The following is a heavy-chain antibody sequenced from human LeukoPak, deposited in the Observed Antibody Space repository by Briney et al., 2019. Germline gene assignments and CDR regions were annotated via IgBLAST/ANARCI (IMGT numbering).Heavy chain of an antibody. CDR2: INPSGGSA. CDR1: GYTFTSYY. V-gene: IGHV1-46*01. CDR3: ARGGSSGWYY. D-gene: IGHD6-19*01. J-gene: IGHJ4*02. Sequence: ASVTVSCTASGYTFTSYYMHWVRQAPGQGLEWMGIINPSGGSASYAQKFQGRVTMTRDTSTSTVYMELSSLRSEDTAVYYCARGGSSGWYYWGQGTLVTVSS.